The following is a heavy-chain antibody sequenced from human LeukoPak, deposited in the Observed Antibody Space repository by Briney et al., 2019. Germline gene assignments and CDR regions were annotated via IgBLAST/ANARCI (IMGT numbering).Heavy chain of an antibody. J-gene: IGHJ4*02. CDR3: ATDSFFVCGADC. D-gene: IGHD2-21*01. CDR1: GDTLTELS. CDR2: FDPEDGET. V-gene: IGHV1-24*01. Sequence: SVKVSCKVSGDTLTELSMHWVRQAPGKGLEWMGGFDPEDGETIYAQKFQGRVTMTEDTSTDTAYMELSSLRSEDTAVYYCATDSFFVCGADCCGQGTLVTVSS.